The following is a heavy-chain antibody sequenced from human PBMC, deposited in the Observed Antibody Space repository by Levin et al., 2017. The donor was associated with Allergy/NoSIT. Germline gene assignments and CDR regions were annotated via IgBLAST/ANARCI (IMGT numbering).Heavy chain of an antibody. Sequence: GGSLRLSCAASGFTVSGNYMSWVRQAPGKGLEWVSVIYSGGDTKYTNSVTGRFTISRDDSKNTLYLQMNSLRVEDTAVYYCAKCSGWYGKGYFDLWGRGTLVTVSS. D-gene: IGHD6-19*01. J-gene: IGHJ2*01. CDR2: IYSGGDT. CDR1: GFTVSGNY. V-gene: IGHV3-53*01. CDR3: AKCSGWYGKGYFDL.